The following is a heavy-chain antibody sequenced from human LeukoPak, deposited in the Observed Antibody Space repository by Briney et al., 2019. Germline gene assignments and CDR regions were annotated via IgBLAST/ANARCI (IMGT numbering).Heavy chain of an antibody. V-gene: IGHV1-18*01. J-gene: IGHJ4*02. D-gene: IGHD2-2*01. CDR2: ISGYNGNT. Sequence: GASVKVSCKASGYTFTSYGISWVRQAPGQGLEWMGWISGYNGNTNYAQNLQGRVTMTTDTSTSTAYMELRSLRSDDTAVYYCARSAHCSSTSCYAVTFDYWGQGTLVTVSS. CDR1: GYTFTSYG. CDR3: ARSAHCSSTSCYAVTFDY.